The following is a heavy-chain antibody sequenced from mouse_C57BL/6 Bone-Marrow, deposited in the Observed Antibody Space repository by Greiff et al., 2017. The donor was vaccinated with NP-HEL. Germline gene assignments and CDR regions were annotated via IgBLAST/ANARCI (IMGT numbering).Heavy chain of an antibody. CDR1: GYTFTSYG. CDR2: IYPRSGNT. D-gene: IGHD3-2*02. V-gene: IGHV1-81*01. Sequence: VKLVESGAELARPGASVKLSCKASGYTFTSYGISWVKQRTGQGLEWIGEIYPRSGNTYYNEKFKGKATLTADKSSSTAYMELRSLTSEDSAVYFCARRGQLRLQDYWGQGTTLTVSS. CDR3: ARRGQLRLQDY. J-gene: IGHJ2*01.